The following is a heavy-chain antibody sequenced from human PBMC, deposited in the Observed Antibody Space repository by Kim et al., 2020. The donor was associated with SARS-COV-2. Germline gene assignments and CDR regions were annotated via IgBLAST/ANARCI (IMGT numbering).Heavy chain of an antibody. D-gene: IGHD3-3*01. V-gene: IGHV4-39*06. J-gene: IGHJ4*02. Sequence: SRVTISVDTSKNQFPLKLSSVTAADTAVYYCARETSITIFGVVTHASYFDYWGQGTLVTVSS. CDR3: ARETSITIFGVVTHASYFDY.